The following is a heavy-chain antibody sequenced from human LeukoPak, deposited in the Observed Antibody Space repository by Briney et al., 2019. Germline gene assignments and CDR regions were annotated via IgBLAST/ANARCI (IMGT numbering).Heavy chain of an antibody. J-gene: IGHJ5*02. CDR3: ARVIRYCTNGVCSNWFDP. V-gene: IGHV1-2*02. CDR1: GYTFTGYY. CDR2: INPNSGGT. Sequence: ASVKVSCKASGYTFTGYYMHWVRQAPGQGLEWMGWINPNSGGTNYAQKFQSRVTMTRDTSISTAYMELSRLRSDDTAVYYCARVIRYCTNGVCSNWFDPWGQGTLVTVSS. D-gene: IGHD2-8*01.